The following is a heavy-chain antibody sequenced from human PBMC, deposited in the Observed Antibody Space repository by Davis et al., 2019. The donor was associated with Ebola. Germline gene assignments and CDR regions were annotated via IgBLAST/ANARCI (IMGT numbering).Heavy chain of an antibody. D-gene: IGHD6-13*01. CDR3: AGGYSSSWYDY. J-gene: IGHJ4*02. CDR2: IYYSGST. Sequence: GSLRLSCAVSGGSISSSNWWSWVRQPPGKGLEWIGYIYYSGSTNYNPSLKSRVTISVDTSKNQFSLKLSSVTAADTAVYYCAGGYSSSWYDYWGQGTLVTVSS. V-gene: IGHV4-4*02. CDR1: GGSISSSNW.